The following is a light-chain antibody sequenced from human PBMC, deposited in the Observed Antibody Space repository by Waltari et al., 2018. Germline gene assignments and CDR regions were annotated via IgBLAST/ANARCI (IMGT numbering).Light chain of an antibody. CDR1: SGHSSNV. Sequence: QLVLTQSPSASASLGASVKPTCPLSSGHSSNVVAWHQQQPEKGPRYLMKVNSDGSHTKGDGIPDRFSGSSSGAERYLTISSLQSDDEADYYCQTWGTGIWVFGGGTRLTVL. CDR3: QTWGTGIWV. V-gene: IGLV4-69*01. J-gene: IGLJ3*02. CDR2: VNSDGSH.